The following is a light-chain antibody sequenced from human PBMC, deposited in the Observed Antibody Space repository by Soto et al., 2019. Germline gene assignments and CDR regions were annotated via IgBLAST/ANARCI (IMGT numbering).Light chain of an antibody. CDR3: QQYNGPWT. J-gene: IGKJ1*01. CDR1: QSISSW. Sequence: DFQMTQSPSTLSASVGDRVTITCRASQSISSWLAWYQQQSGKAPKLLIYKASSLESGVPSRFSGSGSGTDFTLTIRSLQPDDSATYYCQQYNGPWTYGKGTKVEIK. V-gene: IGKV1-5*03. CDR2: KAS.